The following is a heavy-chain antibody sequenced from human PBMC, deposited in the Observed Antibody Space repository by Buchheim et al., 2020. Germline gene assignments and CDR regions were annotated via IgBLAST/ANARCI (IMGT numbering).Heavy chain of an antibody. V-gene: IGHV3-23*04. CDR1: GLTFSSCD. J-gene: IGHJ5*02. CDR3: AEEHVILGVTGWFDP. D-gene: IGHD1-26*01. Sequence: EVQLVESGGGLVQPGGSLRLSCAASGLTFSSCDMSWFRQAPGKGLEWVSATTRSGAAYYAASVRGRFTVSRDNSKNTMYLQMNRLRAEDTAVYYCAEEHVILGVTGWFDPWGQGTL. CDR2: TTRSGAA.